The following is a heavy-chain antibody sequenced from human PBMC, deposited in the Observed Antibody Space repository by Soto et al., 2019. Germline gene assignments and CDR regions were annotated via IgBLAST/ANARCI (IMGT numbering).Heavy chain of an antibody. D-gene: IGHD1-1*01. Sequence: ELQLVASGGGLVQPGGSLRLSCAASGFTVSNNYLRWVRQAPGKGLGWVSLIYSGGDTYYADSVKGRFTISRDNSKNTLYLQMNSLRAEDTAVYYCARDGTYNWVGGQGIQVTVSS. CDR3: ARDGTYNWV. CDR1: GFTVSNNY. CDR2: IYSGGDT. V-gene: IGHV3-66*01. J-gene: IGHJ4*02.